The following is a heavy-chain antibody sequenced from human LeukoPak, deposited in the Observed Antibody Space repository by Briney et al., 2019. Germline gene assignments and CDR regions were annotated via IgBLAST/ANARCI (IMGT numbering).Heavy chain of an antibody. Sequence: GGSLRLSCSASGFTFSSYAMHWVRQAPGKGLEYVSAISSNGGSTYYADSVKGRFTISRDNSKNTLYLQMSSLRAEDTAVYYCVKGDGYCTNGVCHPAGAFDIWGQGTMVTVSS. D-gene: IGHD2-8*01. CDR1: GFTFSSYA. CDR3: VKGDGYCTNGVCHPAGAFDI. J-gene: IGHJ3*02. V-gene: IGHV3-64D*06. CDR2: ISSNGGST.